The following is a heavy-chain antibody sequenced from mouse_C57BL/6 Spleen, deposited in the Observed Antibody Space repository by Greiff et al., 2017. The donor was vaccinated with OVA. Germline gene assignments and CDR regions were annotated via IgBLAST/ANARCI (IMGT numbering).Heavy chain of an antibody. J-gene: IGHJ4*01. Sequence: QVQLQQSGAELVRPGASVKLSCKASGYTFTDYYINWVKQRPGQGLEWIARIYPGSGNTYYNEKFKGKATLTAEKSSSTAYMQLSSLTSEDSAVYFCASDSYYGENYAMDYWGQGTSVTVSS. CDR2: IYPGSGNT. V-gene: IGHV1-76*01. CDR1: GYTFTDYY. CDR3: ASDSYYGENYAMDY. D-gene: IGHD2-1*01.